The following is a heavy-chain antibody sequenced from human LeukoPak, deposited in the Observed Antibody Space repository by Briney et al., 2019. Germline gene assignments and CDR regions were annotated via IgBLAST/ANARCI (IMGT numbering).Heavy chain of an antibody. Sequence: SSETLSLTCAVYGGSFSGYYWSWIRQPPGKGLEWIGEINHSGSTNYNPSLKSRVTISVDTSKNQFSLKLNSVTAADTAVYYCASAGYSSSSGGAFDYWGQGTLVTVSS. V-gene: IGHV4-34*01. CDR2: INHSGST. CDR3: ASAGYSSSSGGAFDY. J-gene: IGHJ4*02. D-gene: IGHD6-6*01. CDR1: GGSFSGYY.